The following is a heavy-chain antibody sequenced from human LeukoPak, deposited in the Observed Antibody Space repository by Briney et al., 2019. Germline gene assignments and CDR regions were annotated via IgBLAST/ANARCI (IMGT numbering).Heavy chain of an antibody. D-gene: IGHD2-21*02. CDR3: ARAEGDRTFDY. CDR2: IYHSGST. Sequence: SETLSLTCAVSGYSISSGYYWGWIRQPPGKGLEWIGSIYHSGSTYYNPSLKSRVTISVDTSKNQFSLKLSSVIAVDTAVYYCARAEGDRTFDYWGQGTLVTVSS. J-gene: IGHJ4*02. V-gene: IGHV4-38-2*01. CDR1: GYSISSGYY.